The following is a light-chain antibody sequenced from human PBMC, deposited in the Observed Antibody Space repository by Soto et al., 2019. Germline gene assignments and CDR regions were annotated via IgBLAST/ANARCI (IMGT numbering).Light chain of an antibody. CDR1: QSVITN. CDR2: GAS. V-gene: IGKV3-20*01. Sequence: ETVMTQSPATLSVSPGERATLSCRASQSVITNLAWFQQKPGQAPRLLIFGASTRVTGIPARFSGSGSGTDFTLTISRLEPEDFAVYYCQQYGSSLLITFGQGTRLEI. J-gene: IGKJ5*01. CDR3: QQYGSSLLIT.